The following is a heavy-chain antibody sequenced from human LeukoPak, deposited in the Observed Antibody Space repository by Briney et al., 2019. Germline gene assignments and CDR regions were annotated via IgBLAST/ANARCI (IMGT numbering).Heavy chain of an antibody. Sequence: ASETLSLTCTVSGGSISSYYWSWIRQPPGKGLEWIGYIYYSGGTNYNPSLKSRVTISVDTSKNQFSLKLSSVTAADTAVYHCARDLSIPYYGDYGWAFDIWGQGTMVTVSS. CDR3: ARDLSIPYYGDYGWAFDI. J-gene: IGHJ3*02. V-gene: IGHV4-59*01. CDR2: IYYSGGT. CDR1: GGSISSYY. D-gene: IGHD4-17*01.